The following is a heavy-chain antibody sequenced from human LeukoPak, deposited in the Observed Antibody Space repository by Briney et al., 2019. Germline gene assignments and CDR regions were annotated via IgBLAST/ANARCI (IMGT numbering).Heavy chain of an antibody. D-gene: IGHD3-10*01. V-gene: IGHV3-23*01. Sequence: GGSLRLSCAASGFTFSNYAMTWVRQAPGEGLEWVSAISGSGGSTYYADSVKGRFTISRDDSKNTLYLQMDSLRAEDTALYYCARGINIDYWGQGTLVTVSS. CDR3: ARGINIDY. CDR1: GFTFSNYA. CDR2: ISGSGGST. J-gene: IGHJ4*02.